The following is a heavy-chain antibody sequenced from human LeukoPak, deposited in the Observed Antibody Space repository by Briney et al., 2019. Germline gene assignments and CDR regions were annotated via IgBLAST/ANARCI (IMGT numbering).Heavy chain of an antibody. D-gene: IGHD2-8*01. CDR3: ARVLGMLYYFDY. CDR1: GGTPSSYA. CDR2: IIPIFGTA. Sequence: ASVKVSCKPSGGTPSSYAISWVRQAPGQGLEWMGGIIPIFGTANYAQKFQGRVTVTADESTSTAYMELSSLRSEDTAVYYCARVLGMLYYFDYWGQGTLVTVSS. V-gene: IGHV1-69*13. J-gene: IGHJ4*02.